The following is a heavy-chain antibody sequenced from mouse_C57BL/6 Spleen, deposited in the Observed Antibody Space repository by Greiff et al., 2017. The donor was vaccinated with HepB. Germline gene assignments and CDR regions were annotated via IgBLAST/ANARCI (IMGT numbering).Heavy chain of an antibody. V-gene: IGHV1-81*01. J-gene: IGHJ2*01. D-gene: IGHD3-2*02. Sequence: VKLMESGAELARPGASVKLSCKASGYTFTSYGISWVKQRTGQGLEWIGEIYPRSGNTYYNEKFKGKATLTADKSSSTAYMELRSLTSEDSAVYFCAREGDSSGYRWGQGTTLTVSS. CDR2: IYPRSGNT. CDR3: AREGDSSGYR. CDR1: GYTFTSYG.